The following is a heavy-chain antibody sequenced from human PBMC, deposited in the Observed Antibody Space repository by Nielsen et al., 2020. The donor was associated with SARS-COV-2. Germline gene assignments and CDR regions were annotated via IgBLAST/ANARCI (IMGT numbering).Heavy chain of an antibody. V-gene: IGHV4-4*07. Sequence: SETLSLTCTVSGGSIRSYFWSWIRQPAGKGLEWIGRIFTSGSTNYNPSLKSRVTISVDTSKNQFSLKLSSVTAADTAVYYCARRALGYCSGGSCYSAFDYWGQGTLVTVSS. CDR1: GGSIRSYF. CDR2: IFTSGST. CDR3: ARRALGYCSGGSCYSAFDY. D-gene: IGHD2-15*01. J-gene: IGHJ4*02.